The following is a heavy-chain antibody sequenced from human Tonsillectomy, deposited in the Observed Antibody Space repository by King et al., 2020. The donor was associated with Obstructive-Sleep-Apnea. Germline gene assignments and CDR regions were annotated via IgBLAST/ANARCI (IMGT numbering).Heavy chain of an antibody. V-gene: IGHV3-7*03. D-gene: IGHD6-6*01. CDR3: ARQVVYSSSVGGDGMDV. CDR2: IKQDGSEK. CDR1: GFTFSSYW. J-gene: IGHJ6*02. Sequence: VQLVESGGGLVQPGGSLRLSCAASGFTFSSYWMSWVRQAPGKGLEWVANIKQDGSEKYYVDSVKGRFTISRDNAKNSLYLQMNSLRAEDTAVYYCARQVVYSSSVGGDGMDVWGQGTTVTVSS.